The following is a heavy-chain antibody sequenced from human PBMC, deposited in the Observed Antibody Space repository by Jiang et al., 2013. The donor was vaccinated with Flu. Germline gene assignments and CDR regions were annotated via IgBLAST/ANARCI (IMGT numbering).Heavy chain of an antibody. CDR3: ARGSYYDFWSGYWRKDYYYYYGMDV. Sequence: RQAPGQGLEWMGIINPSGGSTSYAQKFQGRVTMTRDTSTSTVYMELSSLRSEDTAAYYCARGSYYDFWSGYWRKDYYYYYGMDVWGQGTTVTVSS. V-gene: IGHV1-46*01. J-gene: IGHJ6*02. D-gene: IGHD3-3*01. CDR2: INPSGGST.